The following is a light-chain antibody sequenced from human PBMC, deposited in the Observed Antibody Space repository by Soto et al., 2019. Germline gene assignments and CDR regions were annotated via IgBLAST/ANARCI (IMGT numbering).Light chain of an antibody. CDR2: EVS. CDR3: SSYTSSSTVV. Sequence: QSALTQPASLSGSPGQSITISCTGTSSDVGYYKFVSWYQQHPGKAPRLLIYEVSDRPSGVSDRFSGSKSGNTASLTISGLQAEDEADYYCSSYTSSSTVVFGGGTKLTVL. V-gene: IGLV2-14*01. J-gene: IGLJ2*01. CDR1: SSDVGYYKF.